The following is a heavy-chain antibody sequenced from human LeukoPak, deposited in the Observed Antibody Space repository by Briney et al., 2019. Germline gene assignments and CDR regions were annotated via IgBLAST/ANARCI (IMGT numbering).Heavy chain of an antibody. J-gene: IGHJ4*02. CDR1: GFTFNNYA. Sequence: GGSLRLSCAASGFTFNNYAIDWVRQAPGKGLEWVALISYDGSDKYYADSVKGRFTISRDNSKNTLYLQMNSLRPEDTALYYCVRGRYYYDVSGYPDYWGQGTLVTVSS. CDR2: ISYDGSDK. D-gene: IGHD3-22*01. V-gene: IGHV3-30-3*01. CDR3: VRGRYYYDVSGYPDY.